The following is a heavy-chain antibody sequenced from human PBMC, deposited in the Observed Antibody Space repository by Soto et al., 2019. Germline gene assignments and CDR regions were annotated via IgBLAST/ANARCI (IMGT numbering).Heavy chain of an antibody. D-gene: IGHD4-17*01. CDR2: ISYSGST. J-gene: IGHJ4*02. Sequence: PSETLSLTCTVSGGSISSYYWIWIRQPPGKGLEWIGYISYSGSTNYNPSLKSRPTISVDTSKNQFSLKLRSVTAADTAVYYCARASPYGDYALDYWGQGTLGTVPQ. CDR1: GGSISSYY. CDR3: ARASPYGDYALDY. V-gene: IGHV4-59*01.